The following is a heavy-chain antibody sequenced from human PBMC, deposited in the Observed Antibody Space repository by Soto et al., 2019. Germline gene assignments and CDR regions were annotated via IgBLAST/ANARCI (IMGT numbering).Heavy chain of an antibody. Sequence: QVQLVQSGAEVKKPGSSVKVSCKASGGTFSSYAISWVRQAPGQGLEWMGGIIPIFGTSNYAQKFQGRVTITADESTSTAYMELSSLRSEDTAVYYCARGHYYDSSGYSRGDDAFDIWGQGTMVTVSS. CDR2: IIPIFGTS. CDR3: ARGHYYDSSGYSRGDDAFDI. V-gene: IGHV1-69*01. D-gene: IGHD3-22*01. CDR1: GGTFSSYA. J-gene: IGHJ3*02.